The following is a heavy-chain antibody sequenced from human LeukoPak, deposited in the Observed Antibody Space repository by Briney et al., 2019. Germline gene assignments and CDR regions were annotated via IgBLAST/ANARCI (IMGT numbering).Heavy chain of an antibody. CDR1: GFTFSSYS. V-gene: IGHV3-21*01. CDR3: ARARDGYKSYFDY. J-gene: IGHJ4*02. D-gene: IGHD5-24*01. Sequence: GGSLRLSCAASGFTFSSYSMNWVRQAPGEGLEWVSSISSSSSYIYYADSVKGRFTISRDNAKNSLYLQMNSLRAEDTAVYYCARARDGYKSYFDYWGQGTLVTVSS. CDR2: ISSSSSYI.